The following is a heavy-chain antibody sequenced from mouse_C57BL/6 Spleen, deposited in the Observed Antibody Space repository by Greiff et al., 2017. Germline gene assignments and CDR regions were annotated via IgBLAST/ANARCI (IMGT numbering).Heavy chain of an antibody. CDR3: ARSGYDYLPYAMDC. J-gene: IGHJ4*01. CDR1: GYTFTSYW. Sequence: QVQLQQSGAELVKPGASVKMSCKASGYTFTSYWITWVKQRPGQGLEWIGDVYPGSGSTNYNEKFKSKATLTVDTSSSTAYMQLSSLTSEDSAVYYCARSGYDYLPYAMDCWGQGTSVTVSS. V-gene: IGHV1-55*01. CDR2: VYPGSGST. D-gene: IGHD2-4*01.